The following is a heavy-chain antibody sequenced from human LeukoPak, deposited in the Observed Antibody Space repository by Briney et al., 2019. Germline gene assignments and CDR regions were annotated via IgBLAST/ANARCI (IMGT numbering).Heavy chain of an antibody. CDR2: IYYSGST. D-gene: IGHD6-13*01. J-gene: IGHJ6*02. V-gene: IGHV4-39*01. CDR3: ARRGYSSSWWAYYYYGMDV. CDR1: VGPINSSSYS. Sequence: PETPSLTCTHYVGPINSSSYSWGWTRQPPGKGLEWIGSIYYSGSTYYNPSLKSRVTISVDTSKNQFSLKLSSVTAADTAVYYCARRGYSSSWWAYYYYGMDVWGQGTTVTVSS.